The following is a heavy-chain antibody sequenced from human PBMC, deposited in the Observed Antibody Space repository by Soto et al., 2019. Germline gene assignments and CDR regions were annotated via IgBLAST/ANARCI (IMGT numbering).Heavy chain of an antibody. Sequence: QSQTLSLTCAISGDSVSSNSAAWNWIRQSPSRGLEWLGRTYYRSKWYNDYAVSVKSRITINPDTSKNQFSLQLNSVTPEDTAVYYCARARYCSGGSCYGPYGMDVWGQGTTVTVSS. CDR3: ARARYCSGGSCYGPYGMDV. CDR2: TYYRSKWYN. CDR1: GDSVSSNSAA. V-gene: IGHV6-1*01. J-gene: IGHJ6*02. D-gene: IGHD2-15*01.